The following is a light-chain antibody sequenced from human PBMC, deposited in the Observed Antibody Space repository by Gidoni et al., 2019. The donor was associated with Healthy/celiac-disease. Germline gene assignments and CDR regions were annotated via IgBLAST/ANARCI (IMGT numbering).Light chain of an antibody. CDR2: DAS. J-gene: IGKJ1*01. V-gene: IGKV3-11*01. CDR3: QQRSNWWT. Sequence: IVLTQSPATLSLSPGQRATLPCRASQSVSSYLAWYPQKPGQAPRLLIYDASNRATGIPARCSGSGSGTDFTLTISSLEPEDFAVYYCQQRSNWWTFGQGTKVEIK. CDR1: QSVSSY.